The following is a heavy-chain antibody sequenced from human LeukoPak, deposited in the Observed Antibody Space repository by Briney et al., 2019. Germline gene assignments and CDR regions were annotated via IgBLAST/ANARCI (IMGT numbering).Heavy chain of an antibody. V-gene: IGHV3-23*01. D-gene: IGHD6-19*01. CDR2: ISGSGDST. CDR1: GFTFSSYA. J-gene: IGHJ4*02. CDR3: AKGSGWYYFDY. Sequence: GGSLRLSCAASGFTFSSYAMSWVRQAPGKGLEWVSAISGSGDSTFNADSVKGRFTISRDNSKNTLYLQMNSLRAEDTAVYYCAKGSGWYYFDYWGQGTLVTVSS.